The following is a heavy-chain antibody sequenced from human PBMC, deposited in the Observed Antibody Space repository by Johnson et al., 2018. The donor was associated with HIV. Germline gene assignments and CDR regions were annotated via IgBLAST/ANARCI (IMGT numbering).Heavy chain of an antibody. D-gene: IGHD5-18*01. CDR3: ARDQWIELWRDAFDI. CDR2: ISSSGSTI. J-gene: IGHJ3*02. Sequence: QVQLVESGGGLVKPGGSLRLSCAASGFTFSDYYMSWIRQGPGKGLEWVSYISSSGSTIFYADSVKGRLTISRDNAKNSLYLQMNSLRAEDTAVYYCARDQWIELWRDAFDIWGQGTMVTVSS. CDR1: GFTFSDYY. V-gene: IGHV3-11*04.